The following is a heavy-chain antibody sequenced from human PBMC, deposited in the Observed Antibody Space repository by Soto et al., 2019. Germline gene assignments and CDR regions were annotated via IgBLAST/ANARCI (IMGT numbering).Heavy chain of an antibody. Sequence: ASVKVSCKASGYTFTSYDINWVRQATGQGFEWKGWMNPNSGNTGYAQKFQGRVTMTRNTSISTAYMELSSLRSEDTAVYYCASRSCSGGSCYRRGPLDYWGQGTLVTVSS. CDR1: GYTFTSYD. D-gene: IGHD2-15*01. CDR2: MNPNSGNT. CDR3: ASRSCSGGSCYRRGPLDY. V-gene: IGHV1-8*01. J-gene: IGHJ4*02.